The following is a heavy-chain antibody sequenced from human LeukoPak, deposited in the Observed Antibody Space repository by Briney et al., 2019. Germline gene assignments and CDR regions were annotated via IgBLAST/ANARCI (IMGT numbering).Heavy chain of an antibody. V-gene: IGHV3-74*01. CDR2: INGDGSTT. Sequence: PGGSLRPSCAASGFTFSTYWMHWVRQAPGKGLEWVSRINGDGSTTNYADSVKGRFTISRDNAKNTLYLEMNSLRAEDTAVYYCSRRVDATRWFDPWGQGTLVTVSS. J-gene: IGHJ5*02. CDR3: SRRVDATRWFDP. CDR1: GFTFSTYW. D-gene: IGHD2-15*01.